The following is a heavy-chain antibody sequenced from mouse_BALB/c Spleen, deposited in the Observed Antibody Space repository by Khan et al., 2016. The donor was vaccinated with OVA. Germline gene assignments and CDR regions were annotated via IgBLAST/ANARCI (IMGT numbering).Heavy chain of an antibody. D-gene: IGHD2-12*01. J-gene: IGHJ3*01. V-gene: IGHV2-2*01. CDR3: ARHSYRYDFTY. CDR1: GFSLTTYG. CDR2: MWSGGNT. Sequence: QVQLKQSGPGLVQPSQSLSITCTVSGFSLTTYGIHWVRQSPGRGLEWLGVMWSGGNTDYNTAFISRLSISKDNSKSQVFFKMNSLQADDTGIYYCARHSYRYDFTYWGQGTLVTVSA.